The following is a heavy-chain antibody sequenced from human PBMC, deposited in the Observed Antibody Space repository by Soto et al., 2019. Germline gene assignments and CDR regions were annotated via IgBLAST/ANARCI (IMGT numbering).Heavy chain of an antibody. CDR1: GGTFISYA. Sequence: SVKLSCNASGGTFISYAIIWVRQAPGQGLEWMGGIIPIFGTANYAQKFQGRVTITADKSTSTAYMELSSLRSEDTAVYYCARVNDYYYGMDVWGQGTTVTVSS. CDR3: ARVNDYYYGMDV. CDR2: IIPIFGTA. J-gene: IGHJ6*02. V-gene: IGHV1-69*06.